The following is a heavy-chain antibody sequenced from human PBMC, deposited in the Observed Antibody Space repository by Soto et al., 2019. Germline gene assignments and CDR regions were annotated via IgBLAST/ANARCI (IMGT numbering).Heavy chain of an antibody. D-gene: IGHD4-17*01. J-gene: IGHJ4*02. CDR2: IPYDESNK. CDR1: GFTFSNYG. V-gene: IGHV3-30*03. Sequence: GGSLRLSCAASGFTFSNYGMHWVRQAPGKGLEWVAVIPYDESNKYYTDSVKGRFTISRDNSKNTLNLHVNSLRAEDTAVYYCARADYGDYFVRYWGQGTLVTVSS. CDR3: ARADYGDYFVRY.